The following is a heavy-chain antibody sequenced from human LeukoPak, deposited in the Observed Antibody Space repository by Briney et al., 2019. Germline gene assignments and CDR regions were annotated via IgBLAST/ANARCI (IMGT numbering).Heavy chain of an antibody. CDR1: GGSSGSSSYY. V-gene: IGHV4-61*02. CDR2: IHTSGIT. CDR3: GRGTAYSMDV. Sequence: SETLSLTCTVSGGSSGSSSYYWSWIRQPAGKGLEWIGRIHTSGITNYNPSLKRRVTITVDTSKNQSSLKLSSVTAADTAVYYCGRGTAYSMDVWGKGTTVTVSS. D-gene: IGHD2-21*02. J-gene: IGHJ6*03.